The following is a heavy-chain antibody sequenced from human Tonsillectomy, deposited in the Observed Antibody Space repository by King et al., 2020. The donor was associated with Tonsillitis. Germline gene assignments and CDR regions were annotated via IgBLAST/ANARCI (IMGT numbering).Heavy chain of an antibody. CDR3: ARGWNSLHY. J-gene: IGHJ4*02. CDR2: INQDGSEK. CDR1: GVTFIKYW. V-gene: IGHV3-7*03. D-gene: IGHD1-7*01. Sequence: VQLVESGGGLVQPGGSLRLSCAGSGVTFIKYWMSWVRQAPGKGLEWVAKINQDGSEKYYVDSVRGRFTISRDNAKNSLYLQMNSLRADDTAVYYCARGWNSLHYWGQGTLVTVS.